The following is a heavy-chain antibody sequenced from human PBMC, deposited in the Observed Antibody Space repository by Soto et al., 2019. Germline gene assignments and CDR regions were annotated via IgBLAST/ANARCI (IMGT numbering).Heavy chain of an antibody. V-gene: IGHV3-48*01. CDR3: ARDLAVVVVAATDHNWFDP. J-gene: IGHJ5*02. CDR1: GFTFSSYS. D-gene: IGHD2-15*01. Sequence: HPGGSLRLSCAASGFTFSSYSMNWVRQAPGKGLEWVSSISSSSSTIYYADSVKGRFTISRDNAKNSLYLQMNSLRAEDTAVYYCARDLAVVVVAATDHNWFDPWGQGTLVTVSS. CDR2: ISSSSSTI.